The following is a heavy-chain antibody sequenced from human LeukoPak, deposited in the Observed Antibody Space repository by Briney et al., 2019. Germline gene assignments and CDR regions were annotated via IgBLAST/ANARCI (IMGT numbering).Heavy chain of an antibody. D-gene: IGHD1-1*01. CDR1: GGSISSYY. J-gene: IGHJ3*02. CDR3: ARDHKLNAFDI. V-gene: IGHV4-59*01. CDR2: IYYSGST. Sequence: SETLSLTCTVSGGSISSYYWSWIRQPPGKGLEWIGYIYYSGSTNYKPSLKSRVTISVDTSKNQFSLNLRSVTAADTAVYYCARDHKLNAFDIWGQGTMVTVSS.